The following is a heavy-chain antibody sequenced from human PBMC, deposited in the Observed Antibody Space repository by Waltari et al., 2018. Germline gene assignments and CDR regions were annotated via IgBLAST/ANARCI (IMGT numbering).Heavy chain of an antibody. Sequence: QVQLVQSGAEVKKPGASVKVSCKASGYTFTSYAMHWVRQAPGQRLEWMGWINAGKGNTKYSQKFQGRVTITRDTSASTAYMELSSLRSEDTAVYYCANGGSYNFDYWGQGTLVTVSS. J-gene: IGHJ4*02. CDR3: ANGGSYNFDY. D-gene: IGHD2-15*01. CDR2: INAGKGNT. CDR1: GYTFTSYA. V-gene: IGHV1-3*01.